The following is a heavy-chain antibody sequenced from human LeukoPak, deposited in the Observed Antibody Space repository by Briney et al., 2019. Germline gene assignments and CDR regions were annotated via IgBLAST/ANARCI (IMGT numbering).Heavy chain of an antibody. J-gene: IGHJ6*03. CDR1: GITFSNYA. V-gene: IGHV3-23*01. D-gene: IGHD4-23*01. CDR3: ARAVAYYYYYYYMDV. Sequence: GGSLRLSCTASGITFSNYAMNWVRQAPGKGLEWVSIINGHGDSTNYADSVKGRFTISRDNSKNTLYLQMNSLRVDDTAVYFCARAVAYYYYYYYMDVWGKGTTVTISS. CDR2: INGHGDST.